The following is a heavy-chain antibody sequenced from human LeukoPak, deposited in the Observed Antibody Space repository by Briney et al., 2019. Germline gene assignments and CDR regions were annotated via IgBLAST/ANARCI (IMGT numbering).Heavy chain of an antibody. CDR3: ARTDTLRSKNFDY. V-gene: IGHV5-51*01. J-gene: IGHJ4*02. CDR1: GYSFTSYW. Sequence: GESLKISCKGSGYSFTSYWIGWVRQMPGKGPEWMGIIYPGDSDTRCSPSFQGQVTISADKSISTAYLQWSSLKASDTAMYYCARTDTLRSKNFDYWGQGTLVTVSS. D-gene: IGHD3-16*01. CDR2: IYPGDSDT.